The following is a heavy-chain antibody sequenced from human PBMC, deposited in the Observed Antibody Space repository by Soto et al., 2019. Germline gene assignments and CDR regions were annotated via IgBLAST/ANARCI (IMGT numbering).Heavy chain of an antibody. CDR1: GGSISTYY. Sequence: SETLSLTCTVSGGSISTYYWSWIRQAPGKGLEWIGYILYSGSTNYNPSLNSRVTMSLDTSKNQFSLKLSSVTTADMAVYYCARGGGTGNWFDPWSQGSLVTVSS. D-gene: IGHD7-27*01. CDR2: ILYSGST. CDR3: ARGGGTGNWFDP. J-gene: IGHJ5*02. V-gene: IGHV4-59*01.